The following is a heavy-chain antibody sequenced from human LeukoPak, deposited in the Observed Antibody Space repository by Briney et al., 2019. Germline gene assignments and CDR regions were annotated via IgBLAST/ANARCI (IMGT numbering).Heavy chain of an antibody. V-gene: IGHV3-23*01. D-gene: IGHD3-22*01. J-gene: IGHJ4*02. Sequence: GGSLRLSCAASGFTFSSYAMNWVRQAPVKGLEWVSAISGSGRDTYYADSVKGRFTISRDNSKNTLYLQVNSLRADDTAVYYCATNYYDSSGHFPDFDYWGQGALVSVSS. CDR3: ATNYYDSSGHFPDFDY. CDR2: ISGSGRDT. CDR1: GFTFSSYA.